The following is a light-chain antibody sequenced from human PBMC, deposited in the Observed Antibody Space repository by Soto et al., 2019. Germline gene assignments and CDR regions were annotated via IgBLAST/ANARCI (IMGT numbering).Light chain of an antibody. CDR2: DAS. CDR1: QSISSW. V-gene: IGKV1-5*01. J-gene: IGKJ1*01. CDR3: QQYNTYAT. Sequence: DIQMTQSPSTLSASVGDRVTITCRASQSISSWLAWYQQKPGKAPNLLIYDASSLESGVPSRFSGSGSGAEFTLTISSLQPDDFGTYYCQQYNTYATFGQGTKVEIK.